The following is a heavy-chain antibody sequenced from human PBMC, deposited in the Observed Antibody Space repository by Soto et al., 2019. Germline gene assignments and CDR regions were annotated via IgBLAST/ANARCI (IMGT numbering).Heavy chain of an antibody. J-gene: IGHJ4*02. CDR3: ARDPWNFDSSGYFDY. CDR1: GGSVSSGGYY. CDR2: IYYSGST. Sequence: PSETLSLTCTVSGGSVSSGGYYWSWIRQPPGKGLEWFGYIYYSGSTNYNPSLKSRVTISVDTSKNQFSLKLSSVTAADTAVYYCARDPWNFDSSGYFDYWGQGTLVTVSS. D-gene: IGHD3-22*01. V-gene: IGHV4-61*08.